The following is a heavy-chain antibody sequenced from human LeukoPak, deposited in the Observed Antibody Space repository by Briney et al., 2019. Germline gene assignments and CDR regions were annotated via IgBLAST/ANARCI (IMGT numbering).Heavy chain of an antibody. V-gene: IGHV3-33*01. Sequence: GGSLRLSCAASGFTFSSYGMHWVRQAPGEGLEWVAVIWYDGSNKYYADSVKGRFTISRDNSKNTLYLQMNSLRAEDTAVYYCARASVGTSDYWGQGTLVTVSS. CDR1: GFTFSSYG. CDR3: ARASVGTSDY. J-gene: IGHJ4*02. D-gene: IGHD1-7*01. CDR2: IWYDGSNK.